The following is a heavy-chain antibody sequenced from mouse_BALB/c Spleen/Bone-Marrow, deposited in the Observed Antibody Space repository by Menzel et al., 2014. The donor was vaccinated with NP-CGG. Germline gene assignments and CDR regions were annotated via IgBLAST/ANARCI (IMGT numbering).Heavy chain of an antibody. V-gene: IGHV1-62-2*01. CDR3: ATRSLKGGAMDY. Sequence: QVQLPQSGAGLVKPGSSVTLSCKASGYTFTEYIIHWVKQMSGQGLEWIGWIYPGRTSIKFNEKSRDKATLTAGKCSSTGYLVLIRLTSEDTAVYFCATRSLKGGAMDYWGQGPSVTGSS. J-gene: IGHJ4*01. CDR1: GYTFTEYI. D-gene: IGHD1-3*01. CDR2: IYPGRTSI.